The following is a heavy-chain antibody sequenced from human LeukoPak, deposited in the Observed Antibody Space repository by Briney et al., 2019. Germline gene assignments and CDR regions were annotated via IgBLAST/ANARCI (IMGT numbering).Heavy chain of an antibody. CDR1: GFTLSDYY. Sequence: PGGSLRLSCAASGFTLSDYYMSWIRQAPGKGLEWVSYISSSGSTRYYADSVKGRFTISRDNAKNSLYLQMNSLRAEDTAVYYCSMPATYYGSGSYYYWGQGTLVTVPT. D-gene: IGHD3-10*01. V-gene: IGHV3-11*01. CDR3: SMPATYYGSGSYYY. CDR2: ISSSGSTR. J-gene: IGHJ4*02.